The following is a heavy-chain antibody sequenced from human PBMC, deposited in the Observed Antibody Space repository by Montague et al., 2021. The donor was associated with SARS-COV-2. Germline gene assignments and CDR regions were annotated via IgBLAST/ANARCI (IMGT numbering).Heavy chain of an antibody. CDR3: ARLRDGVVPSPILGVGPYYSYYFMDV. D-gene: IGHD3-10*01. J-gene: IGHJ6*03. V-gene: IGHV4-34*01. Sequence: SETLSLTCAVYGGSFSGYHWNWIRQPPGKGLEWIGGINHGGITNYNPSLKSRLTISADTSKNQFSLKLTSVAAADTAVYCCARLRDGVVPSPILGVGPYYSYYFMDVWGKGTPVTVSS. CDR1: GGSFSGYH. CDR2: INHGGIT.